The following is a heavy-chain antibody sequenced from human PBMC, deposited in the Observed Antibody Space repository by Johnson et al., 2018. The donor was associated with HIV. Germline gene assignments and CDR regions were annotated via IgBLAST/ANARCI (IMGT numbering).Heavy chain of an antibody. Sequence: VQLVESGGGVVRPGGSLRLSCVGSGFMFDDYAMSWVRQVPGKGLEWVSGIDWTGANAGYADSVKGRFTIFRDNAKNSLYIQMSGVREGDTALYYCARDRALGWELLGAFDIWGQGTMVTVSS. D-gene: IGHD1-26*01. J-gene: IGHJ3*02. CDR3: ARDRALGWELLGAFDI. CDR2: IDWTGANA. V-gene: IGHV3-20*04. CDR1: GFMFDDYA.